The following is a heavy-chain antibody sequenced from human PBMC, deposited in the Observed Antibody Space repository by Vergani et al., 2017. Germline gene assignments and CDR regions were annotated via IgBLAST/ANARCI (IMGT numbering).Heavy chain of an antibody. Sequence: QVQLVQSGAEVQKPGASVKVSCKASGYTFTGYYMHWVRQAPGQGLEWMGWINPNSGGTNYAQKLQGRVTMTTDTSTSTAYMELRSLRTDDTAVYYCARAIAGAAAGTYWGQGTLVTVSS. J-gene: IGHJ4*02. CDR1: GYTFTGYY. CDR2: INPNSGGT. V-gene: IGHV1-2*02. CDR3: ARAIAGAAAGTY. D-gene: IGHD6-13*01.